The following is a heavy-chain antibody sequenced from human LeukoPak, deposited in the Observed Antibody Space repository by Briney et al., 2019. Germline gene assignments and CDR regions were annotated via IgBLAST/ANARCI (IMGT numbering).Heavy chain of an antibody. D-gene: IGHD3-16*01. CDR3: ARDHNWGFDY. V-gene: IGHV3-48*01. J-gene: IGHJ4*02. CDR1: GFIFSDYS. CDR2: IGGSTSTI. Sequence: GGSLRLSCAASGFIFSDYSMNWVRQAPGKGLEWLSYIGGSTSTISYADSVKGRFTISRDNAKNSLYLQMDGLRAEDTAVYYCARDHNWGFDYWGQGILVAVSS.